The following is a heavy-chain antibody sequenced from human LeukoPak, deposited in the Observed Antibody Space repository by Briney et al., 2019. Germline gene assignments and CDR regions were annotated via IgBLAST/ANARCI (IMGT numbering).Heavy chain of an antibody. CDR2: IYYSGST. CDR3: ARGAGVVVPAAILSYYYYYMDV. D-gene: IGHD2-2*02. Sequence: SETLSLTCTVSGGSFSSHYWSWIRQPPGKGPEWIGYIYYSGSTNYNPSLKSRVTISVDTSKNQFSLKLSSVTAADTAVYYCARGAGVVVPAAILSYYYYYMDVWGKGTTVTVSS. V-gene: IGHV4-59*11. J-gene: IGHJ6*03. CDR1: GGSFSSHY.